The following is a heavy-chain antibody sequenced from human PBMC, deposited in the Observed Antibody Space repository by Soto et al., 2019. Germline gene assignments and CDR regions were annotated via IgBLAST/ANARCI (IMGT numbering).Heavy chain of an antibody. Sequence: GASVKVSCKASGYTFSTYGITWVRQAPGQGLDWMGWINPLKGDTKSVANFQDRVTMTTDTSTRTAYMELRSLRSDDTAVYYCARVKVPAAILGAFDLWGQGTLVTVSS. CDR3: ARVKVPAAILGAFDL. CDR1: GYTFSTYG. D-gene: IGHD2-2*02. V-gene: IGHV1-18*01. J-gene: IGHJ3*01. CDR2: INPLKGDT.